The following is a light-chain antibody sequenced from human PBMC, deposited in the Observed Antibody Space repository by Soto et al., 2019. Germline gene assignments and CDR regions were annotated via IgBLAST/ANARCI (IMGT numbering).Light chain of an antibody. Sequence: QSVLTQPPSASGTPGQRVTISCSGSSSNIGINAVNWYQQLPGTAPKLLMYDNNQRPSGVPDRVSGSKSGTSAPLAISGLQSDDEADYYCASWDDSLNGLLFGTGTKVTVL. CDR3: ASWDDSLNGLL. CDR2: DNN. CDR1: SSNIGINA. J-gene: IGLJ1*01. V-gene: IGLV1-44*01.